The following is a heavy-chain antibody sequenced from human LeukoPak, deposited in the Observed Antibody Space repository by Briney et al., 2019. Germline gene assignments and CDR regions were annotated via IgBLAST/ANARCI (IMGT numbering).Heavy chain of an antibody. D-gene: IGHD4-23*01. CDR1: AGSLNSNFYY. CDR2: TRYRGNT. CDR3: ARLRDGRWLLDS. Sequence: KPSETLSLTCTVSAGSLNSNFYYWGWIRQPPGQELEWIVSTRYRGNTFYNPSLKSRITISVDTSKNQFSLNLNAVTAADTSVYYCARLRDGRWLLDSWGRGTLVSVSS. V-gene: IGHV4-39*01. J-gene: IGHJ4*02.